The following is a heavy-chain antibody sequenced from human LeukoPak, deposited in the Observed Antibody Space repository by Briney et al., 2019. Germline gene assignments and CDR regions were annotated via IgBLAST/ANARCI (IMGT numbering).Heavy chain of an antibody. CDR3: ARGSGYCSSTSCYFEAHYFDY. J-gene: IGHJ4*02. V-gene: IGHV4-39*01. CDR2: IYYSGST. CDR1: GGSISSSSYY. Sequence: SETLSLTCTVSGGSISSSSYYWGWIRQPPGKGLEWIGSIYYSGSTYYNPSLKSRVTISVDTSKNQFSLKLSSVTAADTAVYYCARGSGYCSSTSCYFEAHYFDYWGQGTLVTVSS. D-gene: IGHD2-2*03.